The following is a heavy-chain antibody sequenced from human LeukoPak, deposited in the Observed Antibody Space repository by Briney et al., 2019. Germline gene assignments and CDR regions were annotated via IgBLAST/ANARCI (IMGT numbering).Heavy chain of an antibody. J-gene: IGHJ4*02. CDR1: GFTFSSYG. D-gene: IGHD6-19*01. CDR2: ISYDGSNK. Sequence: PGRSLRLSCADSGFTFSSYGMHWVRQAPGKGLEWVAVISYDGSNKYYADSVKGRFTISRDNSKNTLYLQMNSLRAEDTAVYYCAKDPEYSSGWYVDYWGQGTLVTVSS. CDR3: AKDPEYSSGWYVDY. V-gene: IGHV3-30*18.